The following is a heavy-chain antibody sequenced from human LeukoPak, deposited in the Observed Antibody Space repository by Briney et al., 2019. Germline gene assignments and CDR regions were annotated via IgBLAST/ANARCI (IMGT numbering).Heavy chain of an antibody. D-gene: IGHD6-19*01. J-gene: IGHJ4*02. Sequence: GGSLRLSCAASGFTFSSYVMNWVRQAPGKGLEWVSYITSSGSTIYYADPVKGRFTISRDNAKKSLYLQMNSMRAEDKAIYYWAIDFGASRGWRWFHYWGEGTLVTVSS. CDR3: AIDFGASRGWRWFHY. CDR2: ITSSGSTI. CDR1: GFTFSSYV. V-gene: IGHV3-48*03.